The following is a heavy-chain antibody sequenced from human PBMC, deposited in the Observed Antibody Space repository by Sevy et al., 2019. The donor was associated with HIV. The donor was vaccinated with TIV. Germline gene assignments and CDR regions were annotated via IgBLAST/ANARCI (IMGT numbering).Heavy chain of an antibody. D-gene: IGHD2-8*01. V-gene: IGHV3-30*18. CDR1: GFSFSSFG. J-gene: IGHJ4*02. CDR3: AKGRALMGFAGNDF. CDR2: ISKDGSNK. Sequence: GGSLRLSCEASGFSFSSFGMHWVRQTPGKGLEWVALISKDGSNKYYADSGKGRFTIFRDNFNNTLNLQMNGLRVDDTAVYHCAKGRALMGFAGNDFWGQGTLVTVSS.